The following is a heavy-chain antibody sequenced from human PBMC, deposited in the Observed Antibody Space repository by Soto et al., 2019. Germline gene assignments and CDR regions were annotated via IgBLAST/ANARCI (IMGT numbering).Heavy chain of an antibody. CDR3: XXXXXXXXLRVXFDC. J-gene: IGHJ4*02. D-gene: IGHD3-3*01. CDR1: GFTFSNYA. V-gene: IGHV3-23*01. Sequence: EVQLLESGGGLVEPGGSLRLSCAASGFTFSNYAMTWVRQAPGKGLEWVSAISDNGERTHYADSVKGRFSISRDNXXXXXXXXXXXXXXXXXXXXXXXXXXXXXXLRVXFDCWGLGILVTVSS. CDR2: ISDNGERT.